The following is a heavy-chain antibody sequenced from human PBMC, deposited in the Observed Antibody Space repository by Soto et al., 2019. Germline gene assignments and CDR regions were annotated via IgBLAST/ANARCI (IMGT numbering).Heavy chain of an antibody. Sequence: QVQLQQSGPRLVKPSETLSLTCTVSSGPDRSHNWGWIRQPPGRGLEWIGYVYYTGATAYNPSLRGGVTISADTSTNDISLTLTSVTAADTAVYYCVRQGIDYLHGLVDVWGQGTTVSVSS. D-gene: IGHD4-17*01. J-gene: IGHJ6*02. V-gene: IGHV4-59*08. CDR2: VYYTGAT. CDR3: VRQGIDYLHGLVDV. CDR1: SGPDRSHN.